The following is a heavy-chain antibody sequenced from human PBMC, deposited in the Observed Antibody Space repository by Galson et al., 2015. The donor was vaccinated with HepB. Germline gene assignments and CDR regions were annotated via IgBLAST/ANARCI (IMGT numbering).Heavy chain of an antibody. D-gene: IGHD6-19*01. CDR2: INAGNGNT. J-gene: IGHJ6*03. V-gene: IGHV1-3*01. CDR1: GYTFTSYA. Sequence: SVKVSCKASGYTFTSYAMHWVRQAPGQRLEWMGWINAGNGNTKYSQKFQGRVTITRDTSASTAYMELSSVTAADTAVYYCARGLIRIAVAGNIHTRGPRGYYMDVWGKGTTVTVSS. CDR3: ARGLIRIAVAGNIHTRGPRGYYMDV.